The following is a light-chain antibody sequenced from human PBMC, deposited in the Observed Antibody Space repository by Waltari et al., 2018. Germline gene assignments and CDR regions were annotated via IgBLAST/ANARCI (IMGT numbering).Light chain of an antibody. CDR3: SSYTRSSTWV. J-gene: IGLJ3*02. CDR1: NSDIGRYNY. CDR2: DVN. V-gene: IGLV2-14*03. Sequence: QSALTQPASMSGSPGQLITISCTGSNSDIGRYNYVSWYQQYPGKAPKVLIYDVNKRPSGASDRFSGSKSGNTASLTISGLQAEDEADYYCSSYTRSSTWVFGGGTKLTVL.